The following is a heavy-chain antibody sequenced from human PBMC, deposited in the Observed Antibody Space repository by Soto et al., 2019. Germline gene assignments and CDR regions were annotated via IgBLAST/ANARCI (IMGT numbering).Heavy chain of an antibody. D-gene: IGHD6-13*01. CDR1: GFNFSIYA. CDR3: AYSSTPFDY. J-gene: IGHJ4*02. V-gene: IGHV3-23*01. CDR2: ISGSGGST. Sequence: GGSMRLSCAASGFNFSIYAMSWVRQDPGKGLEWVSAISGSGGSTYYADSVKGRFTISRDNSKNTLYLQMNSLRAEDTAVYYCAYSSTPFDYWGQGTLVTV.